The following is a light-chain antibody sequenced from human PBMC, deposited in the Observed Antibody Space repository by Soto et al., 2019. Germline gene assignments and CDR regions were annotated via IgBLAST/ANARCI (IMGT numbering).Light chain of an antibody. CDR2: GNR. CDR1: NSNLGAGYD. V-gene: IGLV1-40*01. J-gene: IGLJ3*02. CDR3: QAYDYSLTAFV. Sequence: QSVLTQPPSVSGVPGQRVTISCTGNNSNLGAGYDVHWYQQLPGAAPKLVVFGNRNRPSGVPERCSGSKSGTSASLAINGLQAEDEADYYCQAYDYSLTAFVFCGGTKLTVL.